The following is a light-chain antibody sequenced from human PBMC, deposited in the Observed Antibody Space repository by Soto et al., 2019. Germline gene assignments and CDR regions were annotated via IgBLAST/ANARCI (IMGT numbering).Light chain of an antibody. J-gene: IGKJ1*01. CDR2: DAS. Sequence: EIVLTQAPAPLSFSPGEIATLSVRASQSVSSYLAWYQQKPGQPPRLLIYDASNRATGIPARFSGSGSGTDFTLSISSLEPDDFAVYYCQRRSNWSTTFGQGTKVDIK. CDR1: QSVSSY. CDR3: QRRSNWSTT. V-gene: IGKV3-11*01.